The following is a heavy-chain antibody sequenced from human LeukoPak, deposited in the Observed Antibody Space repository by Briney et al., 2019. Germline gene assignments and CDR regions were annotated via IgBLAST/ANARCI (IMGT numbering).Heavy chain of an antibody. CDR1: GGSISSYY. CDR3: ARGGGRGSYGPYYYYGMDV. Sequence: SETLSLTCTVSGGSISSYYWSWIRQPPGKGLEWIGYIYYSGSTNYNPSLKSRVTISVDTSKNQFSLKLSSVTTADTAVYYCARGGGRGSYGPYYYYGMDVWGQGTTVTVSS. V-gene: IGHV4-59*01. CDR2: IYYSGST. D-gene: IGHD1-26*01. J-gene: IGHJ6*02.